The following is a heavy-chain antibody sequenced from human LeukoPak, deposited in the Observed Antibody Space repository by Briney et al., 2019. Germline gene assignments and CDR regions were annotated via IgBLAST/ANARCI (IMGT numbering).Heavy chain of an antibody. CDR2: ISASGGST. J-gene: IGHJ4*02. V-gene: IGHV3-23*01. Sequence: GGSLRLSCAASGFTFNYYAMAWVRQGPGKGLEWVSGISASGGSTYHADSVKGRFTVSRDNSKNTLYLQMNSLRADDTAVYYCVKGRYYDFWSGYSLFDYWGQGTLVTVSS. CDR1: GFTFNYYA. D-gene: IGHD3-3*01. CDR3: VKGRYYDFWSGYSLFDY.